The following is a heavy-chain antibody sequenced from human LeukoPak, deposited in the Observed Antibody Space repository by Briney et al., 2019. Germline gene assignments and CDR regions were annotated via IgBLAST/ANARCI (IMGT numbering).Heavy chain of an antibody. V-gene: IGHV3-30*18. J-gene: IGHJ3*02. CDR3: AKEGLDGSGSYWGVAAFDI. Sequence: PGRSLRLSCAASGFTFRSNGMHWVRQAPGKGLEWVAVISYDGSNKYYADSVKGRFTISRDNSKNTLYLQMNSLGAEDTAVYYCAKEGLDGSGSYWGVAAFDIWGQGTMVTVSS. CDR1: GFTFRSNG. D-gene: IGHD3-10*01. CDR2: ISYDGSNK.